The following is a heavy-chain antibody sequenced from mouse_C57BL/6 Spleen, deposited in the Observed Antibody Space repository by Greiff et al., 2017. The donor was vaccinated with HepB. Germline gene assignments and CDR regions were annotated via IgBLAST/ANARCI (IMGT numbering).Heavy chain of an antibody. D-gene: IGHD2-4*01. V-gene: IGHV1-61*01. CDR3: ARRYYDYLAWFAY. CDR2: IYPSDSET. Sequence: VQLQQPGAELVRPGSSVKLSCKASGYTFTSYWMDWVMQRPGQGLEWIGNIYPSDSETHYNPKFKDKATLTVDKSSSTAYMQLSSMTSEDSAVYYCARRYYDYLAWFAYWGQGTLVTVSA. CDR1: GYTFTSYW. J-gene: IGHJ3*01.